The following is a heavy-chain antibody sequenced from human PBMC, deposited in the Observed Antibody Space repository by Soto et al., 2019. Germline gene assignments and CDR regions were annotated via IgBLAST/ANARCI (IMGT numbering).Heavy chain of an antibody. V-gene: IGHV1-69*12. D-gene: IGHD2-2*01. CDR3: ARREVPDAIPWYYYGMDV. Sequence: QVQLVQSGAEVKKPGSSVKVSCKASGGTFSSYAISWVRQAPGQGLEWMGGIIPIFGTANYAQKFQGRVTITADESTSTAYMELSSLRSEDTAVYYCARREVPDAIPWYYYGMDVWGQGTTVTVSS. CDR2: IIPIFGTA. J-gene: IGHJ6*02. CDR1: GGTFSSYA.